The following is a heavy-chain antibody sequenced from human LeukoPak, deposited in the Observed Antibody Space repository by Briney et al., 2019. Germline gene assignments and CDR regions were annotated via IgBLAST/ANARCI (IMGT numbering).Heavy chain of an antibody. J-gene: IGHJ6*03. V-gene: IGHV1-18*01. CDR3: ARAAYDLWSGYPPRAYYYYYMDV. CDR1: GYTFTSYG. CDR2: ISAYNGNT. Sequence: ASVKVSCKASGYTFTSYGISWVRQAPGQGLEWMGWISAYNGNTNYAQKLQGRVTMTTDTATSTAYMELRSLRSDDTAVYYCARAAYDLWSGYPPRAYYYYYMDVWGKGTTVTVSS. D-gene: IGHD3-3*01.